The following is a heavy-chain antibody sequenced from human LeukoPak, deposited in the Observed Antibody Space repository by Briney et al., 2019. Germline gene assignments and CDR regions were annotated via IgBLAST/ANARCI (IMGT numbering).Heavy chain of an antibody. V-gene: IGHV4-34*01. CDR1: GGSYSGYY. D-gene: IGHD2-15*01. Sequence: PSETLSLTCAVYGGSYSGYYWSWIRQRPGKGLEWIGEINHSGSTNYNPSLKSRVTISVDTSKNQFSLKLSSVTAADTAVYYCALCSEAAFDIWGQGTMVTVSS. J-gene: IGHJ3*02. CDR2: INHSGST. CDR3: ALCSEAAFDI.